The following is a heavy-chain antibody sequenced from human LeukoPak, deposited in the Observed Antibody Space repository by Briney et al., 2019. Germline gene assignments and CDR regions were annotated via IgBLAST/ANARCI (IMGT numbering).Heavy chain of an antibody. Sequence: ASVKVSCKASGYTFTSYDINWVRQATGQGLEWMGWMNPKSGNTGYAQRLQGRVTMTRDTSISTAYMELGSLRSEDTAVYYCARVTGSIDYWGQGTLVTVSS. CDR1: GYTFTSYD. J-gene: IGHJ4*02. CDR3: ARVTGSIDY. V-gene: IGHV1-8*01. CDR2: MNPKSGNT. D-gene: IGHD1-26*01.